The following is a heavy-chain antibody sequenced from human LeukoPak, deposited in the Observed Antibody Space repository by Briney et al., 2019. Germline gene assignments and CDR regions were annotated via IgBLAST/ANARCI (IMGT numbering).Heavy chain of an antibody. CDR2: INPSGGST. J-gene: IGHJ5*02. V-gene: IGHV1-46*01. D-gene: IGHD2-15*01. Sequence: GASVKVSCKASGYTFTSYYMHWVRQAPGQGPEWMGIINPSGGSTSYAQKFQGRVTMTRDMSTSTVYMELSSLRSEDTAVYYCARAPAPYCSGGSCYAQYFNWFDPWGQGTLVTVSS. CDR1: GYTFTSYY. CDR3: ARAPAPYCSGGSCYAQYFNWFDP.